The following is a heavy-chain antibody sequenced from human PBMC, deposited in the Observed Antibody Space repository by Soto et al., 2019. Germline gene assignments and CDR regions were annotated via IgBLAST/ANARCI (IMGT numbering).Heavy chain of an antibody. CDR2: IIPMFDTP. Sequence: QVQLVQSGGEVKKPGSSVKVSCKASGGTFSSDSFTWARQAPGQGIEWMGGIIPMFDTPIYAQKFQDRVTITAHESTSTAYIQLSSLRSGDTAVFSCARSGCLDRDFNSWGQGSLVTVS. V-gene: IGHV1-69*12. CDR3: ARSGCLDRDFNS. J-gene: IGHJ4*02. CDR1: GGTFSSDS.